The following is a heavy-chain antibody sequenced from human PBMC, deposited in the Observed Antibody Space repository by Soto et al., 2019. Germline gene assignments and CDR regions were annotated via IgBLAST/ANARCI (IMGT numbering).Heavy chain of an antibody. CDR3: AKEEATVNPWYFDL. CDR2: ISYDRSNK. D-gene: IGHD4-4*01. J-gene: IGHJ2*01. CDR1: GFTFSSYG. V-gene: IGHV3-30*18. Sequence: GGSLRLSCAASGFTFSSYGMHWVRQAPGKGLEWVAVISYDRSNKYYADSVKGRFTIFRDNSKNTLYLQMNSLRAEDTAVYYCAKEEATVNPWYFDLWGRGTLVTVSS.